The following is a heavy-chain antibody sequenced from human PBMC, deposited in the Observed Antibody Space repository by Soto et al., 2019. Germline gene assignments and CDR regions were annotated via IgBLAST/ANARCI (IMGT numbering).Heavy chain of an antibody. CDR3: ARSVAVAVQNWFDP. CDR1: GGSISSGDYY. V-gene: IGHV4-30-4*02. D-gene: IGHD6-19*01. J-gene: IGHJ5*02. CDR2: IYYSGST. Sequence: SETLSLTCTVSGGSISSGDYYWSWIRQPPGKGLEWIGYIYYSGSTYYNPSLKSRVTISVDTSKNQFSLKLSSVTAADTAVYYCARSVAVAVQNWFDPWGQGTLVTVSS.